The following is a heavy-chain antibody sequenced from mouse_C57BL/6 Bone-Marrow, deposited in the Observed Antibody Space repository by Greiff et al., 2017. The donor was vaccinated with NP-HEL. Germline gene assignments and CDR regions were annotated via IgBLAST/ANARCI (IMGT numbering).Heavy chain of an antibody. V-gene: IGHV3-6*01. CDR3: ARGGAVVAKDYYAMDY. D-gene: IGHD1-1*01. Sequence: EVKLQESGPGLVKPSQSLSLTCSVTGYSITSGYYWNWIRQFPGNKLEWMGYIGYDGSNNYNPSPKTRISITRATSKNQFFLKLNSVTTEETAKYYCARGGAVVAKDYYAMDYWGQGTSVTVSS. CDR1: GYSITSGYY. CDR2: IGYDGSN. J-gene: IGHJ4*01.